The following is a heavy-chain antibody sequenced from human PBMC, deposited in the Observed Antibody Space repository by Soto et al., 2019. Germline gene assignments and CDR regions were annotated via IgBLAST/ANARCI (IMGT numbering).Heavy chain of an antibody. J-gene: IGHJ4*02. CDR2: IYYSGST. CDR1: GGSISSSSYY. D-gene: IGHD6-19*01. V-gene: IGHV4-39*01. CDR3: ARHKEGIAVAGDY. Sequence: QLQLQESGPGLVKPSETLSLTCTVSGGSISSSSYYWGWIRPPPGKGLEWIGSIYYSGSTYYNPSLKSRVTISVDTSRNQYSLKLSSVTAADTAVYYCARHKEGIAVAGDYWGQGTLVTVSS.